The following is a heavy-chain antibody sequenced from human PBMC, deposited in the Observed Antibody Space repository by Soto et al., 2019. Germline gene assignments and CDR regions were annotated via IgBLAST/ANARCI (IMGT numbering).Heavy chain of an antibody. CDR1: AFSLSTNGVG. V-gene: IGHV2-5*01. CDR2: IYWNEDK. D-gene: IGHD2-8*01. J-gene: IGHJ4*02. Sequence: QITLEESGPTLVKPTQTLTLTCTFSAFSLSTNGVGVGWIRQPPGKPLEWLAVIYWNEDKRYSRSLKSRLSITKDTSKNPVVLTVTPMDPADTATYDCVPAVMVHAIKGGHYLDYGGSGILVTITS. CDR3: VPAVMVHAIKGGHYLDY.